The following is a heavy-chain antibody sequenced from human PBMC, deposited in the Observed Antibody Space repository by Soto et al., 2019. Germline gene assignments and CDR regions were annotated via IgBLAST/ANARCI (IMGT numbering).Heavy chain of an antibody. CDR3: ARAPSGYYYDY. J-gene: IGHJ4*02. CDR2: INHSGST. D-gene: IGHD3-22*01. V-gene: IGHV4-34*01. CDR1: GGSFSGYY. Sequence: QVQLQQWGAGLLKPSETLSLTCAVYGGSFSGYYWSWIRQPPGKGLEWIGEINHSGSTNYNPSLKSRVTISVDTSKNPFSLKLSSVTAADTAVYYCARAPSGYYYDYWGQGTLVTVSS.